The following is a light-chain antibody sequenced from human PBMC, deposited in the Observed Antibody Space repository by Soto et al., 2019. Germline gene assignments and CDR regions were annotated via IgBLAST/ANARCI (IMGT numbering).Light chain of an antibody. CDR3: QQRSNWPPVT. CDR2: DAS. CDR1: QSVKNY. Sequence: EIVLTQSPATLSLSPGERATLSCRASQSVKNYLAWYQQKPGQAPRLLIYDASNRATGIPARFSGSGSGTDFTLTISSLEPEDSAVYYCQQRSNWPPVTFSGGTKVEIK. J-gene: IGKJ4*01. V-gene: IGKV3-11*01.